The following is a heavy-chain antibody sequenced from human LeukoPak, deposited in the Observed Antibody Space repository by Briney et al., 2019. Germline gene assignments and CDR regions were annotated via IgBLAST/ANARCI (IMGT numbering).Heavy chain of an antibody. V-gene: IGHV3-23*01. J-gene: IGHJ6*03. Sequence: PGGSLRLSCAASGFTFSSYAMSWFRQAPGKGREWVSSIRGSGGSTYYAASGKGSFTIPRDNSKNTLYLQLNSLRAEDTAVYSCAKGSSWATSYYSYYMDVWGKGTTVTVSS. CDR2: IRGSGGST. D-gene: IGHD6-13*01. CDR1: GFTFSSYA. CDR3: AKGSSWATSYYSYYMDV.